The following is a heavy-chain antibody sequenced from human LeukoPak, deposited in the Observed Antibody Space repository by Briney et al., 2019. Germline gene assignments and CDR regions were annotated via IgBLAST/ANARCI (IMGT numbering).Heavy chain of an antibody. Sequence: SETLSLTCTVSGGSISSYYWSWIRQPPGKGLEWIGYIYYSGSTNYNPSLKSRVTISVDTSKNQFSLKLSSVTAADTAVYYCARVQKQWLVRDYFDYWGQGTLVTVSS. D-gene: IGHD6-19*01. V-gene: IGHV4-59*12. CDR3: ARVQKQWLVRDYFDY. CDR1: GGSISSYY. J-gene: IGHJ4*02. CDR2: IYYSGST.